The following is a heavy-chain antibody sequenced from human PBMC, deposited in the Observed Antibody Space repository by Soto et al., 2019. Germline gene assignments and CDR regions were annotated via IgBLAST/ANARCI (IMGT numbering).Heavy chain of an antibody. CDR3: ARDNGMAGSFDP. Sequence: PGGALRLSCTASGFTFSTYSINWARQAPGKGLEWISYITSGSTTIFYADSVKGRFTISRDNAKNSLYLQMNSLRDEDTAVYYCARDNGMAGSFDPWGQGTLVTVSS. CDR1: GFTFSTYS. V-gene: IGHV3-48*02. J-gene: IGHJ5*02. CDR2: ITSGSTTI.